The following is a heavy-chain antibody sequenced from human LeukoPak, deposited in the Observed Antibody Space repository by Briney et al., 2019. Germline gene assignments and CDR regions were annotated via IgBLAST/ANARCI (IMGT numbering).Heavy chain of an antibody. Sequence: ASVKVSCKASGYTFTSYGIRWVRQAPGQGLEWMGWISAYNGNTNYAQKLQGRVTMTRDTSISTAYMELSRLRSDDTAVYYCARGLIAVVAALWYWGQGTLVTVSS. CDR1: GYTFTSYG. J-gene: IGHJ4*02. V-gene: IGHV1-18*01. D-gene: IGHD6-19*01. CDR3: ARGLIAVVAALWY. CDR2: ISAYNGNT.